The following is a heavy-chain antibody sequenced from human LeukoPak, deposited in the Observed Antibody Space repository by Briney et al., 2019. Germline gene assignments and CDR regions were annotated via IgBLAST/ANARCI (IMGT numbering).Heavy chain of an antibody. V-gene: IGHV4-30-4*08. D-gene: IGHD5-24*01. Sequence: SETLSLTCTVSGGSISVGTYYWSWIRQPPGKGLEWIGYIYYSGSTYYHPSLKSRVSISVDTSKNQFSLKLSSVTAADTAVYCCARDRDGYNLDAFDIWGQGTMVTVSS. J-gene: IGHJ3*02. CDR1: GGSISVGTYY. CDR2: IYYSGST. CDR3: ARDRDGYNLDAFDI.